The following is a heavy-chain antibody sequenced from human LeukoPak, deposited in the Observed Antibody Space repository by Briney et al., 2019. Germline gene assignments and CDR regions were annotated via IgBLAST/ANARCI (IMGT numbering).Heavy chain of an antibody. CDR2: ISGSGGST. CDR1: GFTFSSYG. J-gene: IGHJ4*02. Sequence: GGSLRLSCAASGFTFSSYGMSWVRQAPGKGLEWVSAISGSGGSTYYADSVKGRFTISRDNSKNTLYLQMNSLRAEDTAVYYCAKDQRSGTKQWLVLNYWGQGTLVTVSS. CDR3: AKDQRSGTKQWLVLNY. D-gene: IGHD6-19*01. V-gene: IGHV3-23*01.